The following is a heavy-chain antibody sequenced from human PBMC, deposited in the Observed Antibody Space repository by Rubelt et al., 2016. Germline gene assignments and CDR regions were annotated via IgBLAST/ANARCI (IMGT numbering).Heavy chain of an antibody. Sequence: QLQLQESGPGLAKPSETLSLTCTVSGGSISSSSYYWGWIRQPPGKGLEWIGGISYSGSAYYNPSRCGQGHTSGYTAKHAFSRKLRSGTAADTAVCYCARAPDYVDYYDYCDYWGQGTLVTVAS. V-gene: IGHV4-39*07. CDR3: ARAPDYVDYYDYCDY. CDR2: ISYSGSA. J-gene: IGHJ4*02. CDR1: GGSISSSSYY. D-gene: IGHD4-17*01.